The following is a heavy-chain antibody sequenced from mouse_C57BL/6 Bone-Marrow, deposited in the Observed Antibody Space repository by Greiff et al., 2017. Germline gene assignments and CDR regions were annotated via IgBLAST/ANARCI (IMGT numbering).Heavy chain of an antibody. D-gene: IGHD2-10*02. J-gene: IGHJ2*01. CDR1: GYTFTSYW. Sequence: QVQLQQPGAELVRPGTSVKLSCKASGYTFTSYWMHWVKQRPGQGLEWIGVIDPSDSYTNYNQKLKGKATLTVDTSSSTASMQLSSLTSEDSAVYYCARRSIGGYWGQGTTLTVSS. CDR3: ARRSIGGY. CDR2: IDPSDSYT. V-gene: IGHV1-59*01.